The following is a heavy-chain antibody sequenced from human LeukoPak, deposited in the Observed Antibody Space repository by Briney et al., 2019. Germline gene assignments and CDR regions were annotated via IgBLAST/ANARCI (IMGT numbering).Heavy chain of an antibody. J-gene: IGHJ4*02. Sequence: GGSLRLSCAASGFTFSSYSMNWVRQAPGKGLEWVSSISSSSSYIYYADSVKGRFTISRDNAKNSLYLQMNSLRAEDTALYYCARPQVGYSSSWIDYWGQGTLVTVSS. CDR3: ARPQVGYSSSWIDY. CDR1: GFTFSSYS. CDR2: ISSSSSYI. D-gene: IGHD6-13*01. V-gene: IGHV3-21*04.